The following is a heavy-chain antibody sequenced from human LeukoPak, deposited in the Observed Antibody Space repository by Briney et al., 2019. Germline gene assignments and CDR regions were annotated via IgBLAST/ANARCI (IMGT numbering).Heavy chain of an antibody. J-gene: IGHJ4*02. CDR1: GGSFSGYY. CDR3: ARISSSYYYDSSGDPDY. CDR2: INHSGST. D-gene: IGHD3-22*01. V-gene: IGHV4-34*01. Sequence: SETLSLTCAVYGGSFSGYYWSWIRQPPGKGLEWIGEINHSGSTNYNPSLKSRVTISVDTSKSQFSLKLSSVTAADTAVYYCARISSSYYYDSSGDPDYWGQGTLVTVSS.